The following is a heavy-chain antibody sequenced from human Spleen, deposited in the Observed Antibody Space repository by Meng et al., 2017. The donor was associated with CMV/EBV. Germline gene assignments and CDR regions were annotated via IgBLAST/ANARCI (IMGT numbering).Heavy chain of an antibody. CDR3: AKAPYGDNSEQAHC. CDR1: GFTFSAYS. CDR2: ISSSSTYI. Sequence: GESLKISCAASGFTFSAYSMNWVRQAPGKGLEWVSSISSSSTYIYYADSLKGRFTISRDNSKNTLYLQMNSLRAEDTAVYYCAKAPYGDNSEQAHCWGQGTLVTVSS. V-gene: IGHV3-21*04. D-gene: IGHD4-23*01. J-gene: IGHJ4*02.